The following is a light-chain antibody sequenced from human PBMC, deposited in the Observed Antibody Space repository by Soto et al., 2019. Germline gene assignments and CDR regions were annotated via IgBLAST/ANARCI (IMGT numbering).Light chain of an antibody. J-gene: IGLJ2*01. CDR1: RDDSGAYDY. V-gene: IGLV2-14*01. CDR2: EVT. CDR3: NSYTNSSAVV. Sequence: QSDLTQPASVSGSPGQSITISGAGTRDDSGAYDYVSWYQQHPGKAPKLLVYEVTNRPSGVSDRFSGSKSGNTASLTISGLQAEDEADYYCNSYTNSSAVVFGGGTKVTVL.